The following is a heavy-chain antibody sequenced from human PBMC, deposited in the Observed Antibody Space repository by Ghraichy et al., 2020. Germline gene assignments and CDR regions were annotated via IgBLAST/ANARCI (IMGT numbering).Heavy chain of an antibody. CDR1: GFTFDDYA. V-gene: IGHV3-43*02. Sequence: GGSLRLSCAASGFTFDDYAMHWVRQAPGKGLEWVSLINGGGVRTYFADSVKGRFTISRDNNKNSLYLQMNSLRTEDTALYYCVRAPYCGGDCYFGGWFDPWGQGTLVTVSS. D-gene: IGHD2-21*02. J-gene: IGHJ5*02. CDR3: VRAPYCGGDCYFGGWFDP. CDR2: INGGGVRT.